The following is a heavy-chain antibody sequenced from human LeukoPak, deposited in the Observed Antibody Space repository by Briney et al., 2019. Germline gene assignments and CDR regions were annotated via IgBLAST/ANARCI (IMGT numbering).Heavy chain of an antibody. D-gene: IGHD2-15*01. CDR1: GGSINNYY. J-gene: IGHJ3*02. CDR3: ARGRYCSADICSGGDAFDI. V-gene: IGHV4-4*07. CDR2: IYTRGST. Sequence: PSETLSLTCTVSGGSINNYYWSWIRQPAGKGLERIGRIYTRGSTNYNPSLKSRVTMSVDTSKNQFSLKLSSVTAADTAVYYGARGRYCSADICSGGDAFDIWGQGTMVSVSS.